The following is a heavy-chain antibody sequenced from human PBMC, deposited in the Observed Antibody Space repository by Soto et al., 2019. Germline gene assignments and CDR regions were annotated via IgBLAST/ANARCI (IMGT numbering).Heavy chain of an antibody. CDR1: GFIFSNNG. CDR2: MSYDGSDT. D-gene: IGHD5-18*01. J-gene: IGHJ4*02. Sequence: GGSLRLSCVGSGFIFSNNGMHWLRQTPGKGLEWVAFMSYDGSDTFYADSVKGRFTISRDYSKNTLFLHMTNLRAEDTAMYYCTIGRVADTALDHWGQGTLVTVSS. CDR3: TIGRVADTALDH. V-gene: IGHV3-30*02.